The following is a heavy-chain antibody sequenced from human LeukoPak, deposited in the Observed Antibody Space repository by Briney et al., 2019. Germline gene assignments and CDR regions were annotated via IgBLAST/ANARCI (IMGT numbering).Heavy chain of an antibody. V-gene: IGHV4-39*02. CDR1: GGSISSSSYY. Sequence: SETLSLTCTVSGGSISSSSYYWGWIRQPPGKGLEWIGTIYYSGSTYYNPSLQSRVTISADTPKNQFSLKLSSVTAVDTAVYYCAKDQGFLEWLLYDHMGYYFDYWGQGTLVTVSS. D-gene: IGHD3-3*01. J-gene: IGHJ4*02. CDR3: AKDQGFLEWLLYDHMGYYFDY. CDR2: IYYSGST.